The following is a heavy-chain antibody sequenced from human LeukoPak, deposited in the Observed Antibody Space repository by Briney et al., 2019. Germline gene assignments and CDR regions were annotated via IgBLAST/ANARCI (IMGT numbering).Heavy chain of an antibody. CDR3: AREVYGDNYFDY. V-gene: IGHV3-7*05. CDR2: IKQDGSDK. D-gene: IGHD4-17*01. J-gene: IGHJ4*02. Sequence: PGGSLRLPRAASGFPLQQHWMSWARPAPARGLEWVANIKQDGSDKYYVDSVKGRFTISRDNAKTSLFLQMNSLRVGDTAVYYCAREVYGDNYFDYWGQGTLVTVAS. CDR1: GFPLQQHW.